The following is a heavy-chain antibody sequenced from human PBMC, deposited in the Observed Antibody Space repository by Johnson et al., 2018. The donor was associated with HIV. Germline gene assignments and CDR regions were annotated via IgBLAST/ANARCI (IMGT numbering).Heavy chain of an antibody. CDR2: IGTAGDT. V-gene: IGHV3-13*01. CDR1: GFTFSSYD. CDR3: ARGDWNRDAFDI. Sequence: VQLVESGGVVVQPGGSLRLSCAASGFTFSSYDMHWVRQATGKGLEWVSAIGTAGDTYYPGSVKGRFTISRENAKNSLYRQMNSLRAGDTAVYYCARGDWNRDAFDIWGQGTMVTVSS. D-gene: IGHD1-1*01. J-gene: IGHJ3*02.